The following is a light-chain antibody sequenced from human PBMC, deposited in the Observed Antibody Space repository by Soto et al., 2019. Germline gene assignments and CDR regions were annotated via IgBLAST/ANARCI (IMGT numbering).Light chain of an antibody. Sequence: EIVLTQSPGTLSLSPGERATLSCRASQSIGSRYVAWYQQKPGQAPRLLIYNASSRPAGIPDRFGGSGSGTDFTLTISRLEPEDFAVYYCQQYDTSPFTFGPGTKV. CDR1: QSIGSRY. V-gene: IGKV3-20*01. J-gene: IGKJ3*01. CDR3: QQYDTSPFT. CDR2: NAS.